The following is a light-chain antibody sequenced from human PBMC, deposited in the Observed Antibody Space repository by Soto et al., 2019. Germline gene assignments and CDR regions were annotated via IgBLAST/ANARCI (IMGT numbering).Light chain of an antibody. CDR2: ATS. CDR3: QQYDTSPPTYT. V-gene: IGKV3-20*01. J-gene: IGKJ2*01. Sequence: EIVLTQSPGILYLSPGDRATLSCRASQSVRSSYLAWYQQKPDQSPRLLIYATSTRAAGIPDRFSGSGSGTDFTLTISRLEPDDVAVYYCQQYDTSPPTYTFGQGTKVDIK. CDR1: QSVRSSY.